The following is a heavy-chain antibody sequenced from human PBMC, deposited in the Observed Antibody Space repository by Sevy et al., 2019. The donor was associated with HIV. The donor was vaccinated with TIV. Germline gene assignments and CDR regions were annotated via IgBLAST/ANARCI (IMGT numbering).Heavy chain of an antibody. J-gene: IGHJ4*02. Sequence: GGSLILSCAASGFKFSDYWMSWVRQSPGKGLEWVAPIKQDESEKYYVESVKGRFAISRDNGKNSVSLQMNGLRVEDTALYYCAREVGGFNWRPYYFDSWGQGTLVTVSS. D-gene: IGHD3-3*01. V-gene: IGHV3-7*01. CDR2: IKQDESEK. CDR1: GFKFSDYW. CDR3: AREVGGFNWRPYYFDS.